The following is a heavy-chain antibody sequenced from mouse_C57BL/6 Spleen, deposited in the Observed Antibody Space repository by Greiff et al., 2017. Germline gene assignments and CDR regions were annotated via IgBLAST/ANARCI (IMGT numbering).Heavy chain of an antibody. D-gene: IGHD1-1*01. CDR2: FYPGSGSI. CDR3: ARHEGEAYYYGSSYDYFDY. V-gene: IGHV1-62-2*01. CDR1: GYTFTEYT. J-gene: IGHJ2*01. Sequence: QVQLQQSGAELVQPGASVKLSCKASGYTFTEYTIHWVKQRSGQGLEWIGWFYPGSGSIKYNEKVKDKATLTAYRSCSTVYMVLSRLTSEDSAVYFCARHEGEAYYYGSSYDYFDYWGQGTTLTVSS.